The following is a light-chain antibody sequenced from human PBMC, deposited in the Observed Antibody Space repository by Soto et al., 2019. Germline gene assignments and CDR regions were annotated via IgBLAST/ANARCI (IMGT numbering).Light chain of an antibody. CDR1: SGHNSYA. V-gene: IGLV4-69*01. Sequence: QSVLTQPPSASASLGASVKLTCTLSSGHNSYAIAGHQQQPEKGPRYLMKLNSDGSHSKGDGIPDRFSGSSSGAERYLTISRLQSEDEADYYCQTWSTDIRVFGGGTKLTVL. J-gene: IGLJ3*02. CDR3: QTWSTDIRV. CDR2: LNSDGSH.